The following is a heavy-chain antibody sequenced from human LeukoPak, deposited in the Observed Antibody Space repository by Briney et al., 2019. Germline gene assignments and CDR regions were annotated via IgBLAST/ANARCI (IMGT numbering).Heavy chain of an antibody. D-gene: IGHD5-18*01. J-gene: IGHJ6*02. CDR2: INHSGST. Sequence: TSETLSLTCAVYGGSFRGYYWSWIRQPPGKGLEWIGEINHSGSTNYNPSLKSRVTISVDTSKNQFSLKLSSVTAADTAVYYCARARGYSYGYPLDVWGQGTTVTVSS. CDR1: GGSFRGYY. V-gene: IGHV4-34*01. CDR3: ARARGYSYGYPLDV.